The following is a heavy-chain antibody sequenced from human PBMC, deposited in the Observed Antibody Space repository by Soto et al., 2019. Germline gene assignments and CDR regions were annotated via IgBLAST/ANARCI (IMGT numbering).Heavy chain of an antibody. J-gene: IGHJ6*03. CDR1: GFIFSSYG. D-gene: IGHD3-16*01. V-gene: IGHV3-23*01. CDR2: ISGSGGST. Sequence: GGSLRLSCAASGFIFSSYGMSWVRQAPGKGLEWVSTISGSGGSTYYADSVKGRFTISRDDAKNTLNLQRNSRGAEDTAAYDCAATIGYHYYMDVWGQGTTVTVSS. CDR3: AATIGYHYYMDV.